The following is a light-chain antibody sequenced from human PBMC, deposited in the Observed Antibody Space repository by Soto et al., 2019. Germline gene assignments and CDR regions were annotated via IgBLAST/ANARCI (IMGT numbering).Light chain of an antibody. CDR3: SSYTSSSTLV. J-gene: IGLJ2*01. CDR1: SSDVGGYNY. V-gene: IGLV2-14*01. Sequence: QSALTQPASVSGSPEQSITISCTGTSSDVGGYNYVSWYQQHPGKAPKLMIYEVSNRPSGVSNRFSGSKSGNTASLTISGLQAEDEADYYCSSYTSSSTLVFGGGTQLTVL. CDR2: EVS.